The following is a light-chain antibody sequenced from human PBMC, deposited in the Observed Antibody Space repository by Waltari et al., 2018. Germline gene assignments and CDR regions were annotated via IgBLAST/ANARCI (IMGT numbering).Light chain of an antibody. CDR1: KLGDKY. Sequence: SYELTQPPSVSVSPGQTASITCSGDKLGDKYACWYQQKPGQSPVLVIYQDTKRPSGIPERFSGSNSGNTATLTLSGTQAMDEADYYCQAWDSITVVFGGGTKLTVL. CDR3: QAWDSITVV. CDR2: QDT. V-gene: IGLV3-1*01. J-gene: IGLJ2*01.